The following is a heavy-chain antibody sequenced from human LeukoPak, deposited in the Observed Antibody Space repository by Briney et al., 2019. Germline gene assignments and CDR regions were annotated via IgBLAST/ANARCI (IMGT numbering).Heavy chain of an antibody. CDR3: AREQVGIAVAGLRGLDY. Sequence: SQTLSLTCTVSGGSISSGSYYWSWIRQPAGKGLEWIGRIYTIGSTNYNPSLKSRVTISVDTSKNQFSLKLSSVTAADTAVYYCAREQVGIAVAGLRGLDYWGQGTLVTVSS. CDR1: GGSISSGSYY. V-gene: IGHV4-61*02. D-gene: IGHD6-19*01. J-gene: IGHJ4*02. CDR2: IYTIGST.